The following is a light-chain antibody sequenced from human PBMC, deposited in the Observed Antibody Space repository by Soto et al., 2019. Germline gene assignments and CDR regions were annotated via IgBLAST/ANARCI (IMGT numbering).Light chain of an antibody. CDR2: GAS. V-gene: IGKV3-20*01. Sequence: EIVMTQSPATLSVSPGEGATLSCRASHSVDSNLAWYQQKPGQAPRLLIFGASTRATGIPTRFSGGGSGTDFTLTISRLEPEDFAVYYCQQYGSSPRTFGQGTTGDIK. J-gene: IGKJ1*01. CDR1: HSVDSN. CDR3: QQYGSSPRT.